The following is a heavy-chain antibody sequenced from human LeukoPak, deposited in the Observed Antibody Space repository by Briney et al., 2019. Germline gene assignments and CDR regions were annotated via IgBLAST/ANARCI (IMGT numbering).Heavy chain of an antibody. J-gene: IGHJ5*02. CDR1: GGTFSSYA. V-gene: IGHV1-69*13. D-gene: IGHD2-15*01. CDR2: IIPIFGTA. CDR3: AGHCSGGSCYSGWFDP. Sequence: ASVKVSCKASGGTFSSYAISWVRQAPGQGLEWMGGIIPIFGTANYAQKFQGRVTITADESTSTAYMELSSLRSEDTAVYYCAGHCSGGSCYSGWFDPWGQGTLVTVSS.